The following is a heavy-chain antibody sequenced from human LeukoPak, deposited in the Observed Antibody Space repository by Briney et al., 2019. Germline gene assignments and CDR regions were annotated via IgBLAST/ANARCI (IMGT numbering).Heavy chain of an antibody. V-gene: IGHV4-39*02. CDR3: ARDPLNYDSSGYIRYYFDY. D-gene: IGHD3-22*01. J-gene: IGHJ4*02. Sequence: KPSETLSLTCTVSGGSIRSRNYYWDWIRQPPGKGLEWNGNCYDSGSTYYNPSLKSRVTISGDTSKNQFSLKLTSVTAADTAVYYCARDPLNYDSSGYIRYYFDYWGQGTLVTVSS. CDR1: GGSIRSRNYY. CDR2: CYDSGST.